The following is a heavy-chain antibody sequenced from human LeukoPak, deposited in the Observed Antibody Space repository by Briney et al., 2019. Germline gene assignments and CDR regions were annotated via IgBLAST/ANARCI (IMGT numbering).Heavy chain of an antibody. D-gene: IGHD1-1*01. Sequence: PGRSLRLSCEGFGFAFGDFAFHWVRQSPGKGLEWVAVISYDAKIRSYADSVKGRFSISRDNSKNTVYLEMKSLKSEETAMYYCARDAGNEGGVAADSWGPGTLVTVSS. CDR3: ARDAGNEGGVAADS. CDR1: GFAFGDFA. CDR2: ISYDAKIR. V-gene: IGHV3-30*04. J-gene: IGHJ4*02.